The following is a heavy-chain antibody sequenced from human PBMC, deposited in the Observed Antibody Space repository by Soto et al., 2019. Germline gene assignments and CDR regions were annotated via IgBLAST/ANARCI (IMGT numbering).Heavy chain of an antibody. CDR3: ARDRSSGSFYGGFDP. D-gene: IGHD3-10*01. CDR2: IYSAGST. Sequence: EVQLVESGGGLVQPGGSLRLSCAASGFTVSSNHMTWVRQAPGKGLEWVSLIYSAGSTYYADSVKGRFTISRGNSKNTLYLQMNSLRADDTAVYYCARDRSSGSFYGGFDPWGQGTLVTVSS. J-gene: IGHJ5*02. V-gene: IGHV3-66*01. CDR1: GFTVSSNH.